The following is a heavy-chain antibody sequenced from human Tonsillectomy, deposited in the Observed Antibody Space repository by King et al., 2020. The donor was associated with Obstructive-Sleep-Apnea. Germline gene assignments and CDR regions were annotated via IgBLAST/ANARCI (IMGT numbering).Heavy chain of an antibody. CDR2: ISWNSGSI. CDR1: GFTFDDYA. Sequence: VQLVESGGGLVQPGRSLRLSCAASGFTFDDYAMHWVRQAPGKGLEWVSGISWNSGSIGYADSVKGRFTISRDNAKNSLYLQMNSLRAEDTALYYCAKDIRFGESGYFDYWGHGTLVTVSS. V-gene: IGHV3-9*01. J-gene: IGHJ4*01. CDR3: AKDIRFGESGYFDY. D-gene: IGHD3-10*01.